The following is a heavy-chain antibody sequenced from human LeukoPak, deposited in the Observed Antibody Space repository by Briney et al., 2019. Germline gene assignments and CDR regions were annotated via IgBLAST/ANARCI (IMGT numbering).Heavy chain of an antibody. D-gene: IGHD3-9*01. Sequence: ASVKVSCKASGYTFTSYGISWVRQAPGQGLEWMGWISAYNGNTNYAQKLQGRVTMTTDTSTSTAYMELRSLRSDDTAVYYCARVPPDYDILTGYHNGHDAFDIWGQGTMVTVSS. CDR2: ISAYNGNT. J-gene: IGHJ3*02. CDR3: ARVPPDYDILTGYHNGHDAFDI. V-gene: IGHV1-18*01. CDR1: GYTFTSYG.